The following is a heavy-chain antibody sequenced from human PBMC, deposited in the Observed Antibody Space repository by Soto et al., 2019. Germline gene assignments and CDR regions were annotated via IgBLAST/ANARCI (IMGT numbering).Heavy chain of an antibody. V-gene: IGHV3-33*01. CDR2: IWYDGSNK. CDR3: ARDATNIGFLGYYYYGMDV. Sequence: GGSLRLSCAASGFTFSSYGMHWVRQAPGKGLEWVAVIWYDGSNKYYADSVKGRFTISRDNSKNTLYLQMNSLRAEDTAVYYCARDATNIGFLGYYYYGMDVWGQGTTVTVSS. D-gene: IGHD3-3*01. J-gene: IGHJ6*02. CDR1: GFTFSSYG.